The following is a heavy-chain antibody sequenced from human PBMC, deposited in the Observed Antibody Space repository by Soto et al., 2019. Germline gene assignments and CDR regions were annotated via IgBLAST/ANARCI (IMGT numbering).Heavy chain of an antibody. Sequence: GGSLRLSCAASGFTFSSYSMNWVRQAPGKGLEWVSSISSSSSYIYYADSVKGRFTISRDNAKNSLYLQMNSLRAEDTAVYYCARDLNVAGTFAPWGQGTLVTVSS. D-gene: IGHD6-13*01. V-gene: IGHV3-21*01. CDR2: ISSSSSYI. CDR3: ARDLNVAGTFAP. J-gene: IGHJ5*02. CDR1: GFTFSSYS.